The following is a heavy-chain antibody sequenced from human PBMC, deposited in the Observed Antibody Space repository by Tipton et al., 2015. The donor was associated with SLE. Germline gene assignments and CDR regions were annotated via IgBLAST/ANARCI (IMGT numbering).Heavy chain of an antibody. D-gene: IGHD2-15*01. Sequence: TLSLTCTVSGGSINSHYWSWIRPPAGKGLEWIGRVLTSGSTNYNPSLKSRVTMSVDTSKNQFSLKLRSVTAADTATYYCARDATRALDIWGQGTMVTVSS. J-gene: IGHJ3*02. CDR1: GGSINSHY. CDR3: ARDATRALDI. CDR2: VLTSGST. V-gene: IGHV4-4*07.